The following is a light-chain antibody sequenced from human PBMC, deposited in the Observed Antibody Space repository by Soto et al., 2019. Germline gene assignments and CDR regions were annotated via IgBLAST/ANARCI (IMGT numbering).Light chain of an antibody. CDR3: CSYAGSYAYV. V-gene: IGLV2-11*01. Sequence: QSVLTQPRSVSGSPGQSVTISCTGTSSDVGGYNYVSWYQQHPGKAPKLMIYDVSKRPSGVPDRFSGSKSGNTASLTISGLQAEDEADYNCCSYAGSYAYVFGNGTKLSVL. CDR1: SSDVGGYNY. J-gene: IGLJ1*01. CDR2: DVS.